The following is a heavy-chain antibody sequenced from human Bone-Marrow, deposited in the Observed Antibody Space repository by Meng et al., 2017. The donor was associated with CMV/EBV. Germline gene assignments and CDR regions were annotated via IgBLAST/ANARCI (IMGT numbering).Heavy chain of an antibody. D-gene: IGHD2-2*03. CDR3: ARAAGYCSSTSCLNFDY. Sequence: ASVKVSCKASGYTFTGYYIHWVRQAPGQGLEWMGWINPNSGDTNYAQKFQGRVTMTRDTSIGTAYMELSRLRSDDTAVYYCARAAGYCSSTSCLNFDYWGQGTLVTVSS. CDR2: INPNSGDT. CDR1: GYTFTGYY. J-gene: IGHJ4*02. V-gene: IGHV1-2*02.